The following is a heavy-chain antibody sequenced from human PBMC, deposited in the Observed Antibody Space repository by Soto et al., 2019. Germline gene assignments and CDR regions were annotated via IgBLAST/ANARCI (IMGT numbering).Heavy chain of an antibody. Sequence: PGGSLRLSCAAPGFTFSSYAMSWVRQAPGKGLEWVSAISGSGGSTYYAAPVKGRFTFSSDNSKNTLYLQMNSLRAEATAVYYCAKGGGVGQKILGYCSSTSCSRLDYWGQGTLVTVSS. CDR1: GFTFSSYA. V-gene: IGHV3-23*01. CDR3: AKGGGVGQKILGYCSSTSCSRLDY. J-gene: IGHJ4*02. CDR2: ISGSGGST. D-gene: IGHD2-2*01.